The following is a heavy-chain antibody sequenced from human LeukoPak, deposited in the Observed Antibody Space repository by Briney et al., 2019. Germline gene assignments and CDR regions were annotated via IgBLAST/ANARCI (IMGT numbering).Heavy chain of an antibody. V-gene: IGHV4-4*07. CDR3: ARVQGFHCSSTSCYFYYYMDV. CDR1: GGSISSYY. Sequence: SETLSLTCTVSGGSISSYYWSWIRQPAGKGLEWIGRIYTSGSTNYNPSLKSRVTMSVDTSKNQFSLKLSSVTAADTAVYYCARVQGFHCSSTSCYFYYYMDVWGKGTTVTVSS. J-gene: IGHJ6*03. CDR2: IYTSGST. D-gene: IGHD2-2*01.